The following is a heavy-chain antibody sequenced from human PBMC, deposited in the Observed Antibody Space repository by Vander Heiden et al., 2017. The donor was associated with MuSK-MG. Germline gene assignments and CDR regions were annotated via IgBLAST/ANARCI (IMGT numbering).Heavy chain of an antibody. CDR2: ISWDGGST. CDR1: GFTFDDYT. D-gene: IGHD4-17*01. J-gene: IGHJ4*02. V-gene: IGHV3-43*01. Sequence: EVQLVESGGVVVQPGGSLRLSCAASGFTFDDYTMHWVRQAPGKGLEWVSLISWDGGSTYYADPVKGRFTISRDNSKNSLYLQMNRLRTEDTALCCCAKDYGDHLYFDYWGQGTLV. CDR3: AKDYGDHLYFDY.